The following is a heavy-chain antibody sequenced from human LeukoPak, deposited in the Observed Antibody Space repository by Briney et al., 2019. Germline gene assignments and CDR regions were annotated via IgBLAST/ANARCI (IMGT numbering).Heavy chain of an antibody. J-gene: IGHJ3*02. CDR1: GGSISSYY. CDR3: ARLGGPAGAFDI. Sequence: SETLSLTCTVSGGSISSYYWSWIRQPPGKGLEWIGYIYYSGSTNYNPSLKSRVTISVDTSKNQFSLKLSSVTAADTAVYYCARLGGPAGAFDIWGQGTMVTVSS. CDR2: IYYSGST. V-gene: IGHV4-59*08.